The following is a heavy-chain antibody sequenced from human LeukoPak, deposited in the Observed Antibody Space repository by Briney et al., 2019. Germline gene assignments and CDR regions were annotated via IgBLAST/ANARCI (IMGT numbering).Heavy chain of an antibody. CDR2: FYYSGST. J-gene: IGHJ4*02. D-gene: IGHD6-13*01. Sequence: PSETLSLTCTVSGGSINSRPYSWGWIRQPPGKGLEWLGSFYYSGSTYYKPSLKSRVTISVDTSKNQFSLKLSSVTAADTAVYYCARLVVSSWYHEVLLGRDYWGQGTLVTVSS. CDR3: ARLVVSSWYHEVLLGRDY. CDR1: GGSINSRPYS. V-gene: IGHV4-39*01.